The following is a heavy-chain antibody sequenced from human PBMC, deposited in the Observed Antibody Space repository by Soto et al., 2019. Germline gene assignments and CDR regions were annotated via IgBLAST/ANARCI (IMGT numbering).Heavy chain of an antibody. D-gene: IGHD3-22*01. CDR1: GYTFTGYY. J-gene: IGHJ4*02. V-gene: IGHV1-2*04. CDR2: INPNSGGT. Sequence: ASVKVSCKASGYTFTGYYMHWVRQAPGQGLEWMGWINPNSGGTNYAQKFQGWVTMTRDTSISTAYMELSRLRSDDTAVYYCASDSYDSSGYYFSAHWGQGTLVTVSS. CDR3: ASDSYDSSGYYFSAH.